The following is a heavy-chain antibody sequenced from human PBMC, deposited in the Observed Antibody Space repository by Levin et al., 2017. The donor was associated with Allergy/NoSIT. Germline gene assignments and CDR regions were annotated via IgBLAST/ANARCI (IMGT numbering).Heavy chain of an antibody. CDR1: GFTFNTYN. Sequence: PGGSLRLSCAASGFTFNTYNMNWVRQAPGKGLEWISYISGGGTAIYYADSVKGRFSISRDKGKNSVSLQMNSLRDEDTAVYYCAREPPNGMDVWGQGTAVTV. CDR3: AREPPNGMDV. V-gene: IGHV3-48*02. CDR2: ISGGGTAI. J-gene: IGHJ6*02.